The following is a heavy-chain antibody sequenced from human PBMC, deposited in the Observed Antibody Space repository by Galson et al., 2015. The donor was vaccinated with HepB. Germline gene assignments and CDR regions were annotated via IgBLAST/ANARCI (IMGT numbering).Heavy chain of an antibody. CDR3: ARDTGRGSYYISLGY. CDR1: GGRFGSYA. Sequence: SVKVSCKASGGRFGSYAISWLRQAPGQGLEWMGGIIPVFDTTSYAQKFQGRVTIIADESTSTVYMELSSLRFEDRAVYYCARDTGRGSYYISLGYRGQGTLITVSS. D-gene: IGHD3-10*01. CDR2: IIPVFDTT. J-gene: IGHJ4*02. V-gene: IGHV1-69*13.